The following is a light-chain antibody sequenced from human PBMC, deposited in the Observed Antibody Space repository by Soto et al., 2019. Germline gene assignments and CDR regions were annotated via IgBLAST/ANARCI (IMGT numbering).Light chain of an antibody. CDR1: QSVSTN. J-gene: IGKJ2*01. CDR2: GAS. V-gene: IGKV3-15*01. CDR3: HQYNNWPPYT. Sequence: EIVMTQSPATLSVSPGERAILSCRASQSVSTNLAWYQQKPGQAPRLLIYGASTRATGIPARFSGSGSGTEFTLNISSLQSEDFAVYYCHQYNNWPPYTFGQGTKLEIK.